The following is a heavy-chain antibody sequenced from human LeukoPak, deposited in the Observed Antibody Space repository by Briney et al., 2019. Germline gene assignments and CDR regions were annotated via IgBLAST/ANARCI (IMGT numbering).Heavy chain of an antibody. CDR1: GFTFSSYW. CDR2: INSDGSST. J-gene: IGHJ4*02. D-gene: IGHD3-22*01. CDR3: ARVMDYEGYFDY. V-gene: IGHV3-74*01. Sequence: QPGGSLRLSCAASGFTFSSYWMHWVRQAPGKGLVWVSSINSDGSSTSYADSVKGRFTISRDNANNTLYLQMNSLRAADTAVYYCARVMDYEGYFDYWGQGTLVTVSS.